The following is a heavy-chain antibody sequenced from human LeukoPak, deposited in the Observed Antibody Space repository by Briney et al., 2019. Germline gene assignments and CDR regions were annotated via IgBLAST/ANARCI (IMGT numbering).Heavy chain of an antibody. D-gene: IGHD6-13*01. J-gene: IGHJ5*02. Sequence: SQTLSLTCTVSGGSISSGGYYWSWIRQPPGKGLEWIGYIYHSGSTYYNPSLKSRVTISVDRSKNQFSLKLSSVTAADTAVYYCARGTIAAAGQNWFDPWGQGTLVTVSS. V-gene: IGHV4-30-2*01. CDR3: ARGTIAAAGQNWFDP. CDR1: GGSISSGGYY. CDR2: IYHSGST.